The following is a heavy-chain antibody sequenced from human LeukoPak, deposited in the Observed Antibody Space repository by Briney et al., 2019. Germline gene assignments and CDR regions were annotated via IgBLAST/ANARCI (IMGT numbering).Heavy chain of an antibody. Sequence: ASVKVSCKASGFMFTRYYMHWVRQAPGQGLEWLGIISPTGGTTTFAQKFQGRVTMTRDMSTSTVYMELSSLRSADTAVYYCAREENVGFDSWRQGTLVTVSS. CDR3: AREENVGFDS. J-gene: IGHJ4*02. CDR2: ISPTGGTT. V-gene: IGHV1-46*01. CDR1: GFMFTRYY.